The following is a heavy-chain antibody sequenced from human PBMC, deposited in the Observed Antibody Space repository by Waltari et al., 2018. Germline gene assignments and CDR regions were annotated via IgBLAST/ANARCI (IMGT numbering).Heavy chain of an antibody. Sequence: EVQLVESGGGLVQPGGSLRLSCAASGFTFSSYWMSWVRQAPGKGREWVANIKQDGSEKYYVDSVKGRFTISRDNAKNSLYLQMNSLRAEDTAVYYCARDDCSSTSCYTDYWGQGTLVTVSS. CDR1: GFTFSSYW. J-gene: IGHJ4*02. V-gene: IGHV3-7*01. CDR3: ARDDCSSTSCYTDY. D-gene: IGHD2-2*02. CDR2: IKQDGSEK.